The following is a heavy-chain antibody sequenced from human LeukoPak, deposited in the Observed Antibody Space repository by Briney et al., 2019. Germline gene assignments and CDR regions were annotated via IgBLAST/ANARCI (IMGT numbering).Heavy chain of an antibody. J-gene: IGHJ4*02. CDR2: VNPNSGGT. Sequence: GGSVKVSCKASGYTFTGYYMHWVRQAPGQEVEWVGWVNPNSGGTNSAKKVQGRVTMTRDTAISTAYMELSRLRSDDTAVYYCARGSLHLWHGGLVDYWGQGTLVTVSS. D-gene: IGHD5-18*01. V-gene: IGHV1-2*02. CDR1: GYTFTGYY. CDR3: ARGSLHLWHGGLVDY.